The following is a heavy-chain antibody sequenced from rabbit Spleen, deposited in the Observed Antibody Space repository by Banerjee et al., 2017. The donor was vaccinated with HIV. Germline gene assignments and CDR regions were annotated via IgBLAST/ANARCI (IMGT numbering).Heavy chain of an antibody. J-gene: IGHJ6*01. CDR1: GFSFSGNSY. Sequence: QEQLVESGGGLVKPEGSLTLTCKASGFSFSGNSYMCWVRQAPGKGLEWIACIDTGSSGFTYFASWAKGRFTISKTSSTTVTLQMTSLTAADTATYFCARDTSSSFSSYGMDLWGPGTLVTVS. D-gene: IGHD1-1*01. CDR2: IDTGSSGFT. CDR3: ARDTSSSFSSYGMDL. V-gene: IGHV1S45*01.